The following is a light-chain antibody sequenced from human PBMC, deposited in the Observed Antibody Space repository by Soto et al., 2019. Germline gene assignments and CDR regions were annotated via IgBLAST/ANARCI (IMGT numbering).Light chain of an antibody. V-gene: IGKV3-20*01. CDR1: HNIDSTY. J-gene: IGKJ3*01. CDR3: HHYDNSPPFA. CDR2: GAS. Sequence: EDLLTQSPSTLSLSPGERANLSCRTSHNIDSTYLAWYQQTPGRAPSLLIYGASSRATGIPDRFSGTGSGTDFTLTISRLEPEDFAVYYCHHYDNSPPFAFGPGPKVDIK.